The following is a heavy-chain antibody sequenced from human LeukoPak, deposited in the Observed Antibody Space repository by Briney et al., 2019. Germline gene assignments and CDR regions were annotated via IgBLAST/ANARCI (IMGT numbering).Heavy chain of an antibody. V-gene: IGHV4-59*01. J-gene: IGHJ5*02. CDR1: GGSISTYY. CDR2: LYYSGST. Sequence: SETLSLTCTVSGGSISTYYWSWIRQPPGKGLEWIGYLYYSGSTNYNPSLKSRVTISVDRSKNQFSLKLSSVTAADTAVYYCARDTLLGFDPWGQGILVTVSS. CDR3: ARDTLLGFDP.